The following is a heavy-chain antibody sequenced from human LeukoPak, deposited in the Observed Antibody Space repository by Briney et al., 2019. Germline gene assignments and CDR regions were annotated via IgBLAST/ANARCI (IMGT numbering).Heavy chain of an antibody. J-gene: IGHJ4*02. Sequence: ASVEVSCKASGYTFTGYYMHWVRQAPGQGLEWMGWINPNGGVTNYAQKFQGRVTVTRDTSISTVYMELSSLRSDDTAVYYCARDSVRIFDFWGQGTLVTVSS. CDR2: INPNGGVT. V-gene: IGHV1-2*02. CDR3: ARDSVRIFDF. D-gene: IGHD6-6*01. CDR1: GYTFTGYY.